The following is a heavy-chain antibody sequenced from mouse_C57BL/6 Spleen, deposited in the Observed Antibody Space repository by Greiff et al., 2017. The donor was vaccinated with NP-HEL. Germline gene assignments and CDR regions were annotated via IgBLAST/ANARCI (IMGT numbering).Heavy chain of an antibody. CDR3: ASLNSSGYEDY. J-gene: IGHJ2*01. V-gene: IGHV1-81*01. D-gene: IGHD3-2*02. CDR2: IYPRSGNT. CDR1: GYTFTSYG. Sequence: QVQLKQSGAELARPGASVKLSCKASGYTFTSYGISWVKQRTGQGLEWIGEIYPRSGNTYYNEKFKGKATLTADKSSSTAYMELRSLTSEDSAVYFCASLNSSGYEDYWGQGTTLTVSS.